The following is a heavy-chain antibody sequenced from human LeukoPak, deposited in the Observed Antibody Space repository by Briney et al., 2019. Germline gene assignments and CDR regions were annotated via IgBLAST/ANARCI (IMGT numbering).Heavy chain of an antibody. CDR3: ARDGFPYGDYGRGHPNWFDP. CDR1: GFTFSSYA. V-gene: IGHV3-30-3*01. Sequence: PGGSLRLSCAASGFTFSSYAMHWVRQAPGMGLEWVAVISYDGSNKYYADSVKGRFTISRDNSKNTLYLQMNSLRAEDTAVYYCARDGFPYGDYGRGHPNWFDPWGQGTLVTVSS. D-gene: IGHD4-17*01. J-gene: IGHJ5*02. CDR2: ISYDGSNK.